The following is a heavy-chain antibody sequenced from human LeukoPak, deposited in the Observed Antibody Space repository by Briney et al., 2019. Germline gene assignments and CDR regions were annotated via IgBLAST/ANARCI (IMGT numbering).Heavy chain of an antibody. CDR2: ISSSSSYI. D-gene: IGHD4-17*01. J-gene: IGHJ4*02. V-gene: IGHV3-21*03. CDR3: TTGLLHGDYKGEDN. CDR1: GFTFSSYS. Sequence: GGSLRLSCAASGFTFSSYSMNWVRQAPGKGLEWVSSISSSSSYIYYADSVKGRFTISRDNAKNSLYLQMNSLKTEDTAVYYCTTGLLHGDYKGEDNWGQGPLVTVSS.